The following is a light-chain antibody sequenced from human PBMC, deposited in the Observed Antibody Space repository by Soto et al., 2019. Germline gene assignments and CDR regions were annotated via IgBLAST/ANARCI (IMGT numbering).Light chain of an antibody. CDR2: GAS. J-gene: IGKJ4*01. V-gene: IGKV3-15*01. CDR3: QQYNDWPPQLT. Sequence: ETVMTQSPATLSVSPGERATLSCRASLSVSSNLAWYQQKLGQAPRLLIYGASTRATDIPARFSGSGSGTEFTLTISSLQPEDFAVYYCQQYNDWPPQLTFGGGTKVEIK. CDR1: LSVSSN.